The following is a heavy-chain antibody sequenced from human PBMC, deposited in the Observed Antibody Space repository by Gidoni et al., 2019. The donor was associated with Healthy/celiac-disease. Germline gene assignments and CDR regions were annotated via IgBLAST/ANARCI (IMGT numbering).Heavy chain of an antibody. J-gene: IGHJ6*02. CDR1: GVTFSSYG. D-gene: IGHD2-21*01. CDR3: ATTGEAQNLCMDV. V-gene: IGHV3-30*03. Sequence: VAGGGVVQPGRSLRLSWAASGVTFSSYGMHWVRQAPGKGLEWVAVISYDGSNKYYADSVKGRFTISRDNSKNTLYLQMNSLRAEDTAVYYCATTGEAQNLCMDVWGQGTTVTVSS. CDR2: ISYDGSNK.